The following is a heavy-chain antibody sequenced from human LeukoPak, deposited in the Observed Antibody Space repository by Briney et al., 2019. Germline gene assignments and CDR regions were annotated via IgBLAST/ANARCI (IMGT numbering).Heavy chain of an antibody. D-gene: IGHD3-10*01. CDR3: ARGVGYYYYMDV. V-gene: IGHV4-38-2*02. Sequence: SETLSLTCTVSGYSISNGYYGVWIRQPPGTGREWIGSIYHSGTTYYNPSLKSRLTISVDTSNNQFSLELSSVTATDTAVYYCARGVGYYYYMDVWGKGTTVTVSS. J-gene: IGHJ6*03. CDR1: GYSISNGYY. CDR2: IYHSGTT.